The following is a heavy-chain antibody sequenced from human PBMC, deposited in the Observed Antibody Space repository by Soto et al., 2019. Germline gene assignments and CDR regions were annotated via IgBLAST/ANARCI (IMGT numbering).Heavy chain of an antibody. CDR3: ARCLGTHAFDI. CDR1: GGSISSGGDY. J-gene: IGHJ3*02. V-gene: IGHV4-31*03. CDR2: IYYSGST. D-gene: IGHD1-1*01. Sequence: SETLSLTCTVSGGSISSGGDYFSCIRQYPGQGLELIGYIYYSGSTYYNPSLKSRVTISVDTSKNQFSLKLTSVTAADTAVYYCARCLGTHAFDIWGQGTMVTVSS.